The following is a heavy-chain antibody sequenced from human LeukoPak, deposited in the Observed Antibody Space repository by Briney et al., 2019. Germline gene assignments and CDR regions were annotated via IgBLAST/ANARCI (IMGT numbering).Heavy chain of an antibody. CDR2: IYYSGST. CDR1: GGSISSYY. V-gene: IGHV4-59*01. J-gene: IGHJ4*02. Sequence: PSETLSLTCTVSGGSISSYYWSWIRQPPGKGLEWIGYIYYSGSTNYNPSLKSRVTISVDTSKNQFSLKLSSVTAADTAVYYCARGNYDFWSGYYYFWGQGTLVTVSS. D-gene: IGHD3-3*01. CDR3: ARGNYDFWSGYYYF.